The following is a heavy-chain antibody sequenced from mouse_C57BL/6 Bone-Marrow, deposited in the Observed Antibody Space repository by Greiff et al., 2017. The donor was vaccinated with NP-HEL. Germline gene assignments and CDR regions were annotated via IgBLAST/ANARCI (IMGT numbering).Heavy chain of an antibody. V-gene: IGHV1-4*01. CDR3: ARLPYYFDC. J-gene: IGHJ2*01. CDR1: GYTFTSYT. CDR2: INPSSGYT. Sequence: VQLQQPGAELARPGASVKMSCKASGYTFTSYTMHWVKQRPGQGLEWIGYINPSSGYTKYNQKFKDKATLTADKASSTAYMQLSSLTSEDSAVYYCARLPYYFDCWGQGTTLTVSS.